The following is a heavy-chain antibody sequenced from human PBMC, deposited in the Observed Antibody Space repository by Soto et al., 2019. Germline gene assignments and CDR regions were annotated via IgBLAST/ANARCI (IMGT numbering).Heavy chain of an antibody. D-gene: IGHD5-18*01. CDR2: IWYDGSNK. Sequence: QVQLVESGGGVVQPGRSLRLSCAASGFTFSGYGMHWVRQAPSKGLEWVANIWYDGSNKYYADSVKGRFTISRDDSKNTLYLQMNSLRAEDTAVYYCARELRGYSYFAYYGMDVWGQGTTVTVSS. CDR3: ARELRGYSYFAYYGMDV. CDR1: GFTFSGYG. V-gene: IGHV3-33*01. J-gene: IGHJ6*02.